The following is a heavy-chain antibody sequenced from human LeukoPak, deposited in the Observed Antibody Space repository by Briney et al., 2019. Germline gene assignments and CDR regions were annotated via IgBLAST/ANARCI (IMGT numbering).Heavy chain of an antibody. CDR3: TSGTGYTDHDY. Sequence: PGGSPRLSCAASGFTFSNAWMSWVRQAPGKGLEWVGRIKSKIDGGTIDYAAPVKGRFIVSRDDSEDTLYLEMNSLKTEDTAVYYCTSGTGYTDHDYWGQGTLVTVSS. CDR1: GFTFSNAW. D-gene: IGHD5-12*01. V-gene: IGHV3-15*01. CDR2: IKSKIDGGTI. J-gene: IGHJ4*02.